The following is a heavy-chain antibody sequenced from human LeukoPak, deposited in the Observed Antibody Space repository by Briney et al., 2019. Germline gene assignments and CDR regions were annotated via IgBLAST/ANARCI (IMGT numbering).Heavy chain of an antibody. CDR3: ARIDAFDI. J-gene: IGHJ3*02. V-gene: IGHV3-21*06. Sequence: PGGALRLCCAASGFTFSNYNMNWVRQAPGKGLEWVSYISSRGSYTYYADSVKGRFTISRDNAKNSLYLQMNSLRAEDTAVYYCARIDAFDIWGQGTMVTVSS. CDR1: GFTFSNYN. CDR2: ISSRGSYT.